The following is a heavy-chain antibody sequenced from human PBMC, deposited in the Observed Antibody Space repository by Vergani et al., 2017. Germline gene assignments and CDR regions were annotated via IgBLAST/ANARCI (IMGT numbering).Heavy chain of an antibody. Sequence: QVQLVQSGAEVKKPGASVKVSCKASGYTFTSYGISWVRQAPGQGLEWMGWISAYNGNTNYAQKLQGRVTMTTDTSTSTAYMELRSLRSDDTAVYYCARDGACRITIFGVVMPPTDYYYYGMDVWGQGP. V-gene: IGHV1-18*04. D-gene: IGHD3-3*01. CDR3: ARDGACRITIFGVVMPPTDYYYYGMDV. CDR1: GYTFTSYG. CDR2: ISAYNGNT. J-gene: IGHJ6*02.